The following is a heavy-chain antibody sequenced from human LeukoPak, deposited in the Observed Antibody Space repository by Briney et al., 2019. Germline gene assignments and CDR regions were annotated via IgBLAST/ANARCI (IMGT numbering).Heavy chain of an antibody. Sequence: GGSLRLSCVASGFTFVDYTMHWVRQPPGKALEWISLINWDGSTTFYADSVKGRFTISRDNNKDSLYLQMNSLRTEDTALYYCAKSRYDGSAYYDYWGQGTLVTVSS. CDR1: GFTFVDYT. V-gene: IGHV3-43*01. J-gene: IGHJ4*02. CDR2: INWDGSTT. D-gene: IGHD3-22*01. CDR3: AKSRYDGSAYYDY.